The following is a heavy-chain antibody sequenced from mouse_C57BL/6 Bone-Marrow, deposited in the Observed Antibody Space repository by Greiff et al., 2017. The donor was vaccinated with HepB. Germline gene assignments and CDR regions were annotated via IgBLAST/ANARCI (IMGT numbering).Heavy chain of an antibody. V-gene: IGHV1-66*01. CDR2: IYPGSGNT. Sequence: VKLVESGPELVKPGASVKISCKASGYSFTSYYIHWVKQRPGQGLEWIGWIYPGSGNTKYNEKFKGKATLTADTSSSTAYMQLSSLTSEDSAVYYCARDYGSPRYFDVWGTGTTVTVSS. CDR1: GYSFTSYY. D-gene: IGHD1-1*01. J-gene: IGHJ1*03. CDR3: ARDYGSPRYFDV.